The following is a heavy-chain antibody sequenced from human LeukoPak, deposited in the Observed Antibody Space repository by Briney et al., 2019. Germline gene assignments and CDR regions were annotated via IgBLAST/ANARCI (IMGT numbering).Heavy chain of an antibody. D-gene: IGHD5-18*01. CDR2: IRSKAYGGTT. V-gene: IGHV3-49*04. J-gene: IGHJ4*02. Sequence: GGSLRLSCTASGFTFGDYAMTWVRQAPGKGPEWVGFIRSKAYGGTTEYAASVKGRFTISRDDSKSIAYLQMNSLKTEDTAVYYCTRDYGYTAPFDYWGQGILVTVSS. CDR3: TRDYGYTAPFDY. CDR1: GFTFGDYA.